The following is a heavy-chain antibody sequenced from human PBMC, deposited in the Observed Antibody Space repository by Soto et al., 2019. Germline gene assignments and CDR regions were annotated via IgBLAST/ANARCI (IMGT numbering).Heavy chain of an antibody. CDR2: ISAYNGNT. V-gene: IGHV1-18*01. CDR3: AGERYSRSRRGYYYGMDV. D-gene: IGHD6-6*01. J-gene: IGHJ6*02. CDR1: GYTFTSYG. Sequence: QVQLVQSGAEVKKPGASVKVSCKASGYTFTSYGISWVRQAPGQGLEWMGWISAYNGNTNYAQKLQGRVTMTTDTSTSTAYMELRSLRSDDTAVYYCAGERYSRSRRGYYYGMDVWGQGTTVTVSS.